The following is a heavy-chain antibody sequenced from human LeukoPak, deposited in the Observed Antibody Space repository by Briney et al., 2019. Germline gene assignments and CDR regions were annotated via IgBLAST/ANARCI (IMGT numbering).Heavy chain of an antibody. CDR3: ARLSGRVPAAIRTYYYYYMDV. V-gene: IGHV4-39*01. CDR2: IYYSGST. D-gene: IGHD2-2*01. CDR1: GGSISSSSYY. Sequence: NPSETLSLTCTVSGGSISSSSYYWGWIRQPPGKGLEWIGSIYYSGSTYYNPSLKSRVTISVDTSKNQFSLKLSSVTAADTAVYYCARLSGRVPAAIRTYYYYYMDVWGKGTTVTVSS. J-gene: IGHJ6*03.